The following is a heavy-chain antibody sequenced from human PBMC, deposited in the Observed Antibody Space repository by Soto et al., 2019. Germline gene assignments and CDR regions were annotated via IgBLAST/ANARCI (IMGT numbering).Heavy chain of an antibody. D-gene: IGHD3-10*01. CDR3: AKYDGSGSLLDY. J-gene: IGHJ4*02. Sequence: QLQLQESGPGLVKPSETLSLTCTVSGGSISSSSYYWGWIRQPPGKGLEWIGSIYYSGSTYYSPSLKSRVTISVDTSKNQFSLKLSSVTAADTAVYYCAKYDGSGSLLDYWGQGTLVTVSS. CDR2: IYYSGST. V-gene: IGHV4-39*01. CDR1: GGSISSSSYY.